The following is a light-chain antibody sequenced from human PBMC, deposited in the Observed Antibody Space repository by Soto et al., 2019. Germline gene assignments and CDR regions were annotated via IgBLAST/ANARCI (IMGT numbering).Light chain of an antibody. V-gene: IGKV3-20*01. CDR1: QSVSSSY. CDR3: QQYGGSPPFT. CDR2: GAS. Sequence: EIVLAQSPGTLSLSPGERATLSCRASQSVSSSYLAWYQQKPGQAPSLLIYGASSRATGIPDRFSGSGSGTDLTLTISRLEPEDFAVYYCQQYGGSPPFTFGRGTKLEIK. J-gene: IGKJ2*01.